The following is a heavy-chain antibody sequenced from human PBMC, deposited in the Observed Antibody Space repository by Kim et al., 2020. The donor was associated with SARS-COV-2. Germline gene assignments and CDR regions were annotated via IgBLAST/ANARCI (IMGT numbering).Heavy chain of an antibody. J-gene: IGHJ4*02. CDR3: ARQARGYSYGYNY. Sequence: YNPSLKSRVTISVDTSKNQFSLKLSSVTAADTAVYYCARQARGYSYGYNYWGQGTLVTVSS. V-gene: IGHV4-39*01. D-gene: IGHD5-18*01.